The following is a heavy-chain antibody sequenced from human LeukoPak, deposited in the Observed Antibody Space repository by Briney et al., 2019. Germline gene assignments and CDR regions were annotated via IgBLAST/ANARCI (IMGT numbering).Heavy chain of an antibody. V-gene: IGHV3-21*01. CDR3: ARDRSGSGSYI. CDR2: ISSSSSYI. D-gene: IGHD3-10*01. Sequence: GGSLRLSCAASGFTFSSYAMSWVRQAPGKGLEWVSSISSSSSYIYYADSVKGRFTISRDNAKNSLYLQMNSLRAEDTAVYYCARDRSGSGSYIWGQGTLVTVSS. J-gene: IGHJ4*02. CDR1: GFTFSSYA.